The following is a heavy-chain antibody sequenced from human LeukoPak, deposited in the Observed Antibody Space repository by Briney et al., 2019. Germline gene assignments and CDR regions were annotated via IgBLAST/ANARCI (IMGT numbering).Heavy chain of an antibody. D-gene: IGHD2-21*01. CDR1: GGSFITFS. V-gene: IGHV1-18*01. J-gene: IGHJ4*02. CDR3: ARDRAPVD. CDR2: ISAYNGNT. Sequence: ASVKVSCKASGGSFITFSMNWVRQAPGQGLEWMGWISAYNGNTNYAQKLQGRVTMTTDTSTSTAYMELRSLRSDDTAVYYCARDRAPVDWGQGTLVTVSS.